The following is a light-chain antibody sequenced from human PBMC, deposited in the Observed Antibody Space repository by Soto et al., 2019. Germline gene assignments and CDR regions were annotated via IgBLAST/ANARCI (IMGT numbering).Light chain of an antibody. CDR3: QHYVGGSTIT. Sequence: EMVLTQSQGTMSLSPGERAPLSCLARQSVGDTYLARYQQKPGQAPRLLIYGVSSRPTGIPDRFSGSGSGTDFTLTITRLEPEDFALYYCQHYVGGSTITFGQGTRLEIK. CDR1: QSVGDTY. J-gene: IGKJ5*01. V-gene: IGKV3-20*01. CDR2: GVS.